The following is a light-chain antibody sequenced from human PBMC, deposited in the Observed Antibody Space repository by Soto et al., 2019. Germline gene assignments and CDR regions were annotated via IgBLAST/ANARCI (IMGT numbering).Light chain of an antibody. J-gene: IGLJ1*01. CDR3: CSHRGFNTPYV. Sequence: QSALTQPASGSGSPGQSITIACTGINRDVEKYNFVSWYQQHPGKAPKLMSYEDYKRPSGVSSRFSGSKSGNTASLTISGLQTQDEADYSCCSHRGFNTPYVFATGTKVTVL. V-gene: IGLV2-23*01. CDR1: NRDVEKYNF. CDR2: EDY.